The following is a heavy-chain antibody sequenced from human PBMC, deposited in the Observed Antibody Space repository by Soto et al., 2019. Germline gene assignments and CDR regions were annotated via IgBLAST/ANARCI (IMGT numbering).Heavy chain of an antibody. D-gene: IGHD2-2*01. CDR1: GGTFSSYA. J-gene: IGHJ6*02. V-gene: IGHV1-69*01. CDR3: ARIFGGYCSSTSCYDAASMDV. Sequence: QVQLVQSGAEVKKPGSSVKVSCKASGGTFSSYAISWVRQAPGQGLEWMGGIIPIFGTANYAQKFQGRVTITADESTSTAYMEQRSLRSEDTAVYYCARIFGGYCSSTSCYDAASMDVCGQGTTVTASS. CDR2: IIPIFGTA.